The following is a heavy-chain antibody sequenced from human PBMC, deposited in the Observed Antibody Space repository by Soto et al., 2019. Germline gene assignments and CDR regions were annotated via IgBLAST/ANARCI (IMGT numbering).Heavy chain of an antibody. J-gene: IGHJ3*01. V-gene: IGHV3-30-3*01. CDR2: IVPDGRNQ. CDR1: GSPFD. CDR3: ARGPTHGAFDL. Sequence: QVQLVEFGGGVVQPGRSLRLSCAASGSPFDVHWVRQAPGKGPEWVAHIVPDGRNQYWADSVKGRFTGSRDNAKNTVYLQMNSLRTEDTAVYYCARGPTHGAFDLWGQGTMVTVSS.